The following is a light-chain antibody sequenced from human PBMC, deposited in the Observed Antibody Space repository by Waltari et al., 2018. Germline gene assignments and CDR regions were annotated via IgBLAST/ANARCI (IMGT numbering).Light chain of an antibody. CDR2: DAS. V-gene: IGKV3-20*01. CDR1: QSVGRT. CDR3: QKYGTRPAT. J-gene: IGKJ1*01. Sequence: EIVLTQSPASLSLSPGDRATLSCRASQSVGRTLACYQQRPGQAPRLLLYDASSRATGIPDRFSGSGSGTDFSLTISRLEPEDFAVYYCQKYGTRPATFGQGTKVEVK.